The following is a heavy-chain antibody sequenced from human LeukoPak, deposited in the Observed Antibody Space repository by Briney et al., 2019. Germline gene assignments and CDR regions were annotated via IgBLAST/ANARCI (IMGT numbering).Heavy chain of an antibody. J-gene: IGHJ4*02. Sequence: PSESLPLTCTVSGGSISSYYWSWIRQPPGKGLEWIRYIYYSGSTNYNPSLKSRVTISVDTSKNQFSLKLSSVTAADTAVYYCARGYDFWSGYTPLDYWGQGTLVTVSS. V-gene: IGHV4-59*01. CDR3: ARGYDFWSGYTPLDY. CDR2: IYYSGST. CDR1: GGSISSYY. D-gene: IGHD3-3*01.